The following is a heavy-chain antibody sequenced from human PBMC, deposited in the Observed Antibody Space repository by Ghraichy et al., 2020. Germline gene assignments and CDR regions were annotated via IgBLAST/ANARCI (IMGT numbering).Heavy chain of an antibody. D-gene: IGHD3-22*01. Sequence: SQTLSLTCTVSNGSIISYYWNWLRQPPGQGLEWIGSISYSGSTQYNPSLKSRVTISVDTSKNQFSLKLNSVTAADTAVYYCARFFDSDESYYWFDPWGQGTLVTVSS. J-gene: IGHJ5*02. CDR1: NGSIISYY. V-gene: IGHV4-59*08. CDR2: ISYSGST. CDR3: ARFFDSDESYYWFDP.